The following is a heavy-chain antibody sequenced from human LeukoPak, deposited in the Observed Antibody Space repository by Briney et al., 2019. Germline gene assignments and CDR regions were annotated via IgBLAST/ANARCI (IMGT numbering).Heavy chain of an antibody. CDR2: IWYDGSNK. Sequence: GGSLRLSCAASGFTFSSYGMHWVRQAPGKGLEWVAVIWYDGSNKYYADSVKGRFTISRDNSKNTLYLQMNSQRAEDTAVYYCARDSIPTQRFLEWFIDYWGQGTLVTVSS. CDR1: GFTFSSYG. CDR3: ARDSIPTQRFLEWFIDY. V-gene: IGHV3-33*01. D-gene: IGHD3-3*01. J-gene: IGHJ4*02.